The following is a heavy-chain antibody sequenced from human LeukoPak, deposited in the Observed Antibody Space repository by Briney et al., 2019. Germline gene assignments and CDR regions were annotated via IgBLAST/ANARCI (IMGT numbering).Heavy chain of an antibody. J-gene: IGHJ4*02. CDR2: INNDGSYI. V-gene: IGHV3-74*01. D-gene: IGHD4-17*01. Sequence: PGGSLRLSCAASGFTFSPAWMHWVRQAPGKGLEWVSRINNDGSYINYADSVKGRFTISRDNAKNTLSLQMNSLRAEDTAVYYCARGTTATLDYWGQGTLVTVSS. CDR1: GFTFSPAW. CDR3: ARGTTATLDY.